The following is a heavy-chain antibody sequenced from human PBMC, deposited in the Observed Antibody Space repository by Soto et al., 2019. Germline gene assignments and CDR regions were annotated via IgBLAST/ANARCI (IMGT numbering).Heavy chain of an antibody. CDR1: GFTISSYA. D-gene: IGHD1-26*01. CDR3: AKRSPYYCDY. V-gene: IGHV3-23*01. CDR2: IGISGNT. Sequence: GGSLTLSCAASGFTISSYAMSWVRQAPGKGLEWVSTIGISGNTYYADSVKGRFTISRDISKNTLYLQMNSLRAEDTALYYCAKRSPYYCDYWGQGTLVTVSS. J-gene: IGHJ4*02.